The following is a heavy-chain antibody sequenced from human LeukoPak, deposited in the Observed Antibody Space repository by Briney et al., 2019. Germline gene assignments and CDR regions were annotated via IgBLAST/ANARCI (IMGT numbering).Heavy chain of an antibody. J-gene: IGHJ4*02. CDR3: ARDGHYGGNSVAVDY. CDR2: ISNSGSSI. CDR1: GFTFSSYE. V-gene: IGHV3-48*03. D-gene: IGHD4-23*01. Sequence: GGSLRLSCAASGFTFSSYEMNWVRQAPGKGLEWVSYISNSGSSIYYADSVKGRFTISRDNAKNSLYLQMNSLRAEDTAVYYCARDGHYGGNSVAVDYSGQGTLVTVSS.